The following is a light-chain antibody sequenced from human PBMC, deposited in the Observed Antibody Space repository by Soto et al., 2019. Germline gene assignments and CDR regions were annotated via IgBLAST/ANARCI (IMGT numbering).Light chain of an antibody. CDR2: EAT. V-gene: IGLV2-23*01. J-gene: IGLJ2*01. Sequence: QAVVTQPASVSESPGQSITMSCTGTSRDVGSYNLVSWYQQHPGKVPKLMIYEATKRPSGVSSRFSGSKSGNTASLTISGLQVEDEADYYCCSYTGNFTLLFGGGTKLTVL. CDR3: CSYTGNFTLL. CDR1: SRDVGSYNL.